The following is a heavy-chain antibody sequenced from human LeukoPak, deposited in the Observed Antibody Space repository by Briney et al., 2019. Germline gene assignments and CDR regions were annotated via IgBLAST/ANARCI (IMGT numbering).Heavy chain of an antibody. CDR3: ASKSGTHFA. V-gene: IGHV3-30*03. CDR2: ISYDGSNK. CDR1: GFTFSSYG. Sequence: GRSLRLSCAASGFTFSSYGMHWVRQAPGKGLEWVAVISYDGSNKYYADSVKGRFTISRDNSKNTLYLQMNSLRAEDTAVYYCASKSGTHFAWGQGTLVTVSP. D-gene: IGHD3-3*02. J-gene: IGHJ5*02.